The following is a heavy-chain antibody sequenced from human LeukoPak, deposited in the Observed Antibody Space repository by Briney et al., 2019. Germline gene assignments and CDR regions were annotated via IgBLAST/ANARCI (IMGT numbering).Heavy chain of an antibody. CDR2: IYNSGST. V-gene: IGHV4-61*09. CDR3: ARDGSVGFVVVPAAIGDI. CDR1: GGSISSGDYY. D-gene: IGHD2-2*01. Sequence: PSQTLSLTCTVSGGSISSGDYYWSWIRQPPGKGLEWIGYIYNSGSTNYSPSLRSRVTISVDTSKNQFSLKLSSVTAADTAVYYCARDGSVGFVVVPAAIGDIWGQGTMVTVSS. J-gene: IGHJ3*02.